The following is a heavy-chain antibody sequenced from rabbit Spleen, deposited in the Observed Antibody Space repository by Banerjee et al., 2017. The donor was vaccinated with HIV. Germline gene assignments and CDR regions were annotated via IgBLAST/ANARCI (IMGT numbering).Heavy chain of an antibody. V-gene: IGHV1S45*01. CDR3: ARSDNVHGAGYSL. D-gene: IGHD7-1*01. CDR1: GVSFSDKDV. J-gene: IGHJ3*01. CDR2: IVPGNGNN. Sequence: EQLEESGGGLVKPEGSLTLTCKASGVSFSDKDVMCWVRQAPGKGLEWIACIVPGNGNNYYANWAKGRLTISKTSSTTVTLQMTSLTAADTATYFCARSDNVHGAGYSLWGQGTLVTVS.